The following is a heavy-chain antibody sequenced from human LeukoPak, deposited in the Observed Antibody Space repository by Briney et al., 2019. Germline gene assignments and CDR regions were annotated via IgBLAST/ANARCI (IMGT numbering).Heavy chain of an antibody. CDR2: MNDSGGS. CDR3: ARPRQGYGRGYYFDS. D-gene: IGHD2-15*01. V-gene: IGHV4-34*01. Sequence: SETLSLTCAVYDGSFSNYYWSWIRQTPGKGLEWIGEMNDSGGSNYNPSLSSRVTMSVDTSKNQFSLKLSSVTAADTAVYYCARPRQGYGRGYYFDSWGQGTLVTVSS. J-gene: IGHJ4*02. CDR1: DGSFSNYY.